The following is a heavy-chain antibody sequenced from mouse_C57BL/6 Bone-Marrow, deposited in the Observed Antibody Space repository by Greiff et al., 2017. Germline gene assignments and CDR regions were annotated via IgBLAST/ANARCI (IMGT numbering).Heavy chain of an antibody. J-gene: IGHJ4*01. D-gene: IGHD1-1*01. CDR2: IDPENGDP. V-gene: IGHV14-4*01. CDR3: TITTVVARDYYAMDY. Sequence: EVQGVESGAELVRPGASVKLSCTASGFNIKDDYMHWVKQRPEQGLEWIGWIDPENGDPEYASKFPGKATITADTSSNTAYLQLSSLTTEDTAVYYCTITTVVARDYYAMDYWGQGTSVTVSS. CDR1: GFNIKDDY.